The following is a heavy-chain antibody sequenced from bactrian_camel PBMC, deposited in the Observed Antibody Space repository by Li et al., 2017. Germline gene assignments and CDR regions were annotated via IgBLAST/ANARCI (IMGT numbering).Heavy chain of an antibody. Sequence: VQLVESGGGSVQAGGSLRLSCVVSGSMYAHYCLAWFRQGPGKEREGVATINNWGGIVYADSVKGRFTISRDNAKKTLYLQMNSLNAEDTAMYYCAADLIDVQAQWTTGAKEPRSPSP. J-gene: IGHJ7*01. D-gene: IGHD3*01. CDR1: GSMYAHYC. CDR2: INNWGGI. V-gene: IGHV3S53*01.